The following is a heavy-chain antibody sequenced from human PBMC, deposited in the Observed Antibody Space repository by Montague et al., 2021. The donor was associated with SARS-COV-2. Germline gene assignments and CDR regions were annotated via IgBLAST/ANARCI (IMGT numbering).Heavy chain of an antibody. V-gene: IGHV3-21*01. D-gene: IGHD5-18*01. CDR3: ANLYSYGS. CDR1: GFPFSSYS. J-gene: IGHJ4*02. Sequence: SLRLSLSASGFPFSSYSMNWVRQAPGKGLEWVSSISTSSSYIYYADSVKGRFTISRDNAKNSLYLQMNSLRAEDTAVYYCANLYSYGSWGQGTLVTVSS. CDR2: ISTSSSYI.